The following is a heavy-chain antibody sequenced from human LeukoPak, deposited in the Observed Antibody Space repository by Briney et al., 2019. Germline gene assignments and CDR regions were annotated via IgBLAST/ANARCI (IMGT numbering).Heavy chain of an antibody. CDR3: ARGGVLPRGFDS. Sequence: SETLSLTCTVSGGSMNDYYWNWIRQPPGKGLEWIAYIHYSGTTNHNPSLKSRVTISLDTSKNQLSLNLTSVTAADTAVYYCARGGVLPRGFDSWGQGTLVTVSS. J-gene: IGHJ5*01. D-gene: IGHD3-16*01. V-gene: IGHV4-59*01. CDR1: GGSMNDYY. CDR2: IHYSGTT.